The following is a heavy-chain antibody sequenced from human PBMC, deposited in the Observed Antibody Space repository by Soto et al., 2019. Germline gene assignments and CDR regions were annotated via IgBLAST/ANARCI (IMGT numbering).Heavy chain of an antibody. D-gene: IGHD6-13*01. CDR1: GFTFSSRW. CDR2: IKQDENGK. CDR3: ATHDGPAAAGLVLDF. Sequence: EVQLVESGGGLVQPGGSLRLSCEASGFTFSSRWMTWVRQGPGKGLEWVANIKQDENGKDYVDSVKGRFTISRDNAKNSLYLQMISLRPEDTAVYYCATHDGPAAAGLVLDFWGQGTLVTVSS. J-gene: IGHJ4*02. V-gene: IGHV3-7*02.